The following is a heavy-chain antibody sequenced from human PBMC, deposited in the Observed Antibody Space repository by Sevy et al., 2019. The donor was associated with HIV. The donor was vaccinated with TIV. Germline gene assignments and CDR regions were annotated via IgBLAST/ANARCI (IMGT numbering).Heavy chain of an antibody. CDR3: TRARYYYDSRSYYGMDV. V-gene: IGHV3-49*03. CDR2: IRSKVYGETR. J-gene: IGHJ6*02. Sequence: GGSLRLSCRASGFKFGDYVMIWFRQAPGKGLDWVGFIRSKVYGETREYAAAVKGRVTISRDDSKGIAYLQMNSLKTEDTARYFCTRARYYYDSRSYYGMDVWGQGTTVTVSS. D-gene: IGHD3-10*01. CDR1: GFKFGDYV.